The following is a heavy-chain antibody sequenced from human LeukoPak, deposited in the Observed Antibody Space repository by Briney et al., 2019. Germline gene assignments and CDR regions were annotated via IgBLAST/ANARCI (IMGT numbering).Heavy chain of an antibody. CDR2: ISSSGSTI. CDR1: GFSFSPYE. CDR3: AELGIAMIGGV. V-gene: IGHV3-48*03. D-gene: IGHD3-10*02. J-gene: IGHJ6*04. Sequence: GGSPRLPCAASGFSFSPYEINWVRQAPGKGLEWVSYISSSGSTIYYADSVKGRFTISRDNAKNSLYLQMNSLRAEDTAVYYCAELGIAMIGGVWGKGTTVTISS.